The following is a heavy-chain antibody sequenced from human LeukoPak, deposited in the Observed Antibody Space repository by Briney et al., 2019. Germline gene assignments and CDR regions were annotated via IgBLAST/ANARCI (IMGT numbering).Heavy chain of an antibody. CDR2: INHSGKT. J-gene: IGHJ2*01. D-gene: IGHD4-17*01. CDR1: DVSFSTGY. Sequence: PSESLSLTCAVYDVSFSTGYWSWIRQPPGKGLEWIGEINHSGKTNYNTSLGSRVTMSVETSKNQFSLMLTSVTAADTAVYYCARGSGPPLGFTYGFHVPGKSEVWGRGNLGTVSS. V-gene: IGHV4-34*01. CDR3: ARGSGPPLGFTYGFHVPGKSEV.